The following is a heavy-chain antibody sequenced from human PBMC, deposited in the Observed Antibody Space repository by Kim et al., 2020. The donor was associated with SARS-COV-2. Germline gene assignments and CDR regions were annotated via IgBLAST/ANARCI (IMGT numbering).Heavy chain of an antibody. V-gene: IGHV1-8*01. Sequence: TGYAEKFQGRVTMTRNTSISTAYMELSSLRSEDTAVYYCARTPLAAGIDHWGQGTLVTVSS. CDR2: T. CDR3: ARTPLAAGIDH. D-gene: IGHD6-13*01. J-gene: IGHJ4*02.